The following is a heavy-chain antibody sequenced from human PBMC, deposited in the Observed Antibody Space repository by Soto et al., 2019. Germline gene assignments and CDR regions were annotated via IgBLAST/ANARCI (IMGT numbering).Heavy chain of an antibody. V-gene: IGHV1-69*02. J-gene: IGHJ4*02. CDR1: GGTFSSYT. D-gene: IGHD3-10*01. CDR2: IIPILGIA. CDR3: AGSGSYYKPVDY. Sequence: ASVKVSCKASGGTFSSYTISWVRQAPGQGLEWMGRIIPILGIANYAQKFQGRVTITADKSTSTAYMELSSLRSEDTAVYYCAGSGSYYKPVDYWGQGALVTVSS.